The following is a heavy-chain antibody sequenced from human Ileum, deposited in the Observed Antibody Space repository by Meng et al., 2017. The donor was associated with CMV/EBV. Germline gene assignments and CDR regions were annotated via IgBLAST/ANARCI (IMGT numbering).Heavy chain of an antibody. V-gene: IGHV3-53*01. Sequence: ESLRLSCAVSGFAVSSDYMTWVRQAPGKGLEWVSVTYTNGYTAHADSVRGRFTVSRDNFKNMVFLQMNSLRAEDTAIYYCTTHSGGYWGQGTLVTVSS. CDR1: GFAVSSDY. J-gene: IGHJ4*02. CDR3: TTHSGGY. CDR2: TYTNGYT.